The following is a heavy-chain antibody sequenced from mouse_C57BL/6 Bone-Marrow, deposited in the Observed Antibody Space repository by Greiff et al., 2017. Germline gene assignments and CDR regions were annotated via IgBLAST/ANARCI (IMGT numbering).Heavy chain of an antibody. J-gene: IGHJ3*01. CDR1: GYSITSGYY. CDR2: ISYDGSN. D-gene: IGHD2-3*01. Sequence: EVQLVESGPGLVKPSQSLSLTCSVTGYSITSGYYWNWIRQFPGNKLEWMGYISYDGSNNYNPSLKNRISITRDTSKNQFFLKLNSVTTEDTATYYCARGDGYLRSAWFAYWGQGTLVTVSA. CDR3: ARGDGYLRSAWFAY. V-gene: IGHV3-6*01.